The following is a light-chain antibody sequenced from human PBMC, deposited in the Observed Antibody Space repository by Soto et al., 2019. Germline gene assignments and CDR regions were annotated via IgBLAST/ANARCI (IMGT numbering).Light chain of an antibody. CDR2: DVS. Sequence: QSALTQPASVSGSPGQSITISCTGTSSDVGGYKYVSWYQQHPGKAPKLMIYDVSNRPSGVSNRFSGSKSGNTASLTISGIQAEDEADYYCSSYASSSTPFVFGTGTKLTVL. CDR3: SSYASSSTPFV. J-gene: IGLJ1*01. V-gene: IGLV2-14*01. CDR1: SSDVGGYKY.